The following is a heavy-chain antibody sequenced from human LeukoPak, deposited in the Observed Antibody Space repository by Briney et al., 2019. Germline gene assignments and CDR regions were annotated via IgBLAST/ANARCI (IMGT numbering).Heavy chain of an antibody. Sequence: ETLSLTCTVSGGSISSYYWSWIRQPPGKGLEWIGYIYYSGSTNYNPSLKSRVTISVDTSKNQFSLKLSSVTAADTAVYYCARDGRRYYYDSSGRPFDYWGQGTLVTVSS. CDR1: GGSISSYY. D-gene: IGHD3-22*01. J-gene: IGHJ4*02. CDR2: IYYSGST. V-gene: IGHV4-59*12. CDR3: ARDGRRYYYDSSGRPFDY.